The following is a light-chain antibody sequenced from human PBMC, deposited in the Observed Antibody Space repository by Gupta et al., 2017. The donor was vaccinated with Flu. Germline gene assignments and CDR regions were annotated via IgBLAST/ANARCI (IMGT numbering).Light chain of an antibody. Sequence: GERATLSCRASESISNYLAWYQQKPGQAPRLLIYAASNRATGIPARFSGSGSGADVTLTISSLEPEDFAVYYCQQRRSWPLTFGGGTKIEIK. CDR2: AAS. CDR1: ESISNY. CDR3: QQRRSWPLT. V-gene: IGKV3-11*01. J-gene: IGKJ4*01.